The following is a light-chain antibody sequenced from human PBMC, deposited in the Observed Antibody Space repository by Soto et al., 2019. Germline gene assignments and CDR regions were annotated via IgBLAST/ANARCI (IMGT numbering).Light chain of an antibody. CDR2: DAS. V-gene: IGKV1-5*01. J-gene: IGKJ1*01. CDR3: QQYNSYWT. CDR1: QTISSW. Sequence: DIQMTQSPSTLSGSVGDRVTITCRASQTISSWLAWYQQKPGKAPKLLIYDASSLESGVPSRFNGSGSGTEFTLTISSLQPDDFATYCCQQYNSYWTFGQGTKVDIK.